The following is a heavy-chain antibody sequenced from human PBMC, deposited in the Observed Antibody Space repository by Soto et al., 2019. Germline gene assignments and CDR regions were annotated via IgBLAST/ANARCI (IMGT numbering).Heavy chain of an antibody. CDR2: ISGSGGST. J-gene: IGHJ6*03. D-gene: IGHD2-2*01. V-gene: IGHV3-23*01. CDR1: GFTFSSYA. CDR3: AKLPADILYYYCMDV. Sequence: EVQLLESGGGLVQPVGSLRLSCAASGFTFSSYAMSWVRQAPGKGLEWASAISGSGGSTYYADSVKGRITVSRDNSRNTLYLQMNSLRAADTAVYYCAKLPADILYYYCMDVWGKGTTVTVSS.